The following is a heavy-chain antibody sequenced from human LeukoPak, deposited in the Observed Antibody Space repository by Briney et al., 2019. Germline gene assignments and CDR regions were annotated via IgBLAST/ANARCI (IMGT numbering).Heavy chain of an antibody. J-gene: IGHJ3*02. CDR3: ARSSNRTARDAFDI. D-gene: IGHD5-18*01. CDR2: IIPILGIA. Sequence: SVKVSCKASGGTFSSYAISWGRQAPGQGLEWMGRIIPILGIANYAQKFQGRVTITADKSTSTAYMELSSLRSEDTAVYYCARSSNRTARDAFDIWGQGTMVTVSP. CDR1: GGTFSSYA. V-gene: IGHV1-69*04.